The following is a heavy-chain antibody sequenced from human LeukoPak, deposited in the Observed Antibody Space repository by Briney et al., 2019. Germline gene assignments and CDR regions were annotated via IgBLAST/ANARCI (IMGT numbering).Heavy chain of an antibody. V-gene: IGHV3-30*18. J-gene: IGHJ4*02. CDR1: GFSFSNYG. CDR3: AKDGVSELIADH. Sequence: GRSLRLSCAASGFSFSNYGMHWVRQTPGKGLEWVASISSYGSDEYYADSVKGRFTISRDNSKKTLHLQMNGLRAEDTAVYYCAKDGVSELIADHWGQGTLVTVSS. CDR2: ISSYGSDE. D-gene: IGHD2/OR15-2a*01.